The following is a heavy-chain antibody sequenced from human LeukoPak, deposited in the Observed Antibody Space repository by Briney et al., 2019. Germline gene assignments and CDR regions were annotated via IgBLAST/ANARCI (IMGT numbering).Heavy chain of an antibody. CDR3: ASSMVRGFNWFDP. CDR1: GGSISNYY. V-gene: IGHV4-4*07. J-gene: IGHJ5*02. D-gene: IGHD3-10*01. Sequence: SETQSLTCTVSGGSISNYYWSWIRQPAGKGLEWIGRIYTSGSTNYNPSLKSRVTMSVDTSKNQFSLKLSSVTAADTAVYYCASSMVRGFNWFDPWGQGTLVTVSS. CDR2: IYTSGST.